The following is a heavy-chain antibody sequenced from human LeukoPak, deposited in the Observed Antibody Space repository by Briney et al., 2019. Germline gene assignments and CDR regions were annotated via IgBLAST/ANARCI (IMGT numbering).Heavy chain of an antibody. V-gene: IGHV6-1*01. Sequence: SQTLSLTCAISGDSVSGNSAAWNWIRQSPSRGLEWLGRTYYRSKWYNDYAVSVKSRITINPDTSKNQFSLQLNSVTPEDMAVYYCARDLHSYGSGSYFDYWGQGTLVTVSS. CDR1: GDSVSGNSAA. D-gene: IGHD3-10*01. CDR2: TYYRSKWYN. J-gene: IGHJ4*02. CDR3: ARDLHSYGSGSYFDY.